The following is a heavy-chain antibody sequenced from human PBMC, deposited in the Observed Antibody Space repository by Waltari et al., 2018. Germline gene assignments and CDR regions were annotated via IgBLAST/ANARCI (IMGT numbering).Heavy chain of an antibody. CDR2: IIPILGIA. Sequence: KPGSSVKVSCKASGGTFSSYAISWVRQAPGQGLEWMGGIIPILGIANYAQKFQGRVTITADESTSTAYMELSSLRSEDTAVYYCARVEWELPPLHNPGRPLGGAFDIWGQGTMVTVSS. CDR3: ARVEWELPPLHNPGRPLGGAFDI. CDR1: GGTFSSYA. J-gene: IGHJ3*02. D-gene: IGHD1-26*01. V-gene: IGHV1-69*01.